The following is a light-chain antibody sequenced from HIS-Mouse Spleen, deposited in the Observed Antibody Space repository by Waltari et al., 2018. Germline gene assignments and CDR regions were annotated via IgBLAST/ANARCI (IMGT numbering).Light chain of an antibody. J-gene: IGLJ2*01. CDR1: ALPKKY. CDR2: EDS. V-gene: IGLV3-10*01. Sequence: SYELTQPPSXXVSXGQTARITRSGDALPKKYXXXYQQXSGQAPVLVTYEDSKRPSGIPERFSGSSXXTXATLTXSGAQVEDEADYYCYSTDSSGNHRVFGGGTKLTVL. CDR3: YSTDSSGNHRV.